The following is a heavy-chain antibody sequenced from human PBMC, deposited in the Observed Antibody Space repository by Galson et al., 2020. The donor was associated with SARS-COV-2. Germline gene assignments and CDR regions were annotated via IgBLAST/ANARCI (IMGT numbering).Heavy chain of an antibody. V-gene: IGHV4-39*07. CDR3: AHAAGTFRDY. D-gene: IGHD6-13*01. Sequence: SETLSLTCTVSGGSISSASFYWGWIRQPPGKGLEWIGSIYYSGRTYYNPSLKSRVTISLDTSKSQFSLKLSSVTAADTAVYYCAHAAGTFRDYWGQGTLVTVSS. CDR2: IYYSGRT. CDR1: GGSISSASFY. J-gene: IGHJ4*02.